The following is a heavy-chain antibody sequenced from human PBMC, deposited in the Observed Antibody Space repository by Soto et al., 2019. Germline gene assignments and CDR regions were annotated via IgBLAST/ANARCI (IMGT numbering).Heavy chain of an antibody. CDR1: GGSINSAGHY. CDR2: IYYSGRT. CDR3: ARVQTLFGIINLCGY. J-gene: IGHJ4*02. V-gene: IGHV4-31*03. Sequence: PSETLSLTCNVSGGSINSAGHYWSWIRQHPGKGLEWLGYIYYSGRTCYNPYPKSRVTISIDTSTTQFSLKLSSMTAAATAVYYCARVQTLFGIINLCGYWGRQSLVSVCS. D-gene: IGHD3-3*01.